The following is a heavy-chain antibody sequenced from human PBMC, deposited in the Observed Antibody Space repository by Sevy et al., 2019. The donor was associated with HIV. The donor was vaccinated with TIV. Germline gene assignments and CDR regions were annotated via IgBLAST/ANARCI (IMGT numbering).Heavy chain of an antibody. V-gene: IGHV3-11*01. CDR1: GFTFSDYY. CDR2: ISGSDFTI. Sequence: GGSLRLSCAASGFTFSDYYMSWIRQAPGMGLACLAYISGSDFTIYYADSVKGRFTISRDNAKNSLYLQMNSLRAEDTAVYYCARDHVKDGDLGDYYYFAMDVWGQGTTVTVSS. CDR3: ARDHVKDGDLGDYYYFAMDV. J-gene: IGHJ6*02. D-gene: IGHD4-17*01.